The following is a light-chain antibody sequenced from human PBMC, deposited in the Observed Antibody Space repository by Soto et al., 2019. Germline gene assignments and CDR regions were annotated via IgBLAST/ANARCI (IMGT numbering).Light chain of an antibody. CDR3: AAYTGNLNGPV. CDR2: GNS. J-gene: IGLJ2*01. V-gene: IGLV1-40*01. Sequence: QSVLTQPPSVSGAPGQRVTISCTGSSSNIGAGYDVHWYQQLPGTAPKLLIYGNSNRPSGVPDRFSGSKSGTSASLAITGLQAEDEAHYYCAAYTGNLNGPVFGGGTKLTVL. CDR1: SSNIGAGYD.